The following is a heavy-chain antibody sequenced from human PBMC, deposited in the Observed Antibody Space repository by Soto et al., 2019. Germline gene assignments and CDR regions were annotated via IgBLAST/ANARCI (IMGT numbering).Heavy chain of an antibody. CDR2: IYSGGST. J-gene: IGHJ6*02. Sequence: EVQLVESGGGLIQPGGSLRLSCAASGFTVSSNFMNWVRQAPGKGLEWVSVIYSGGSTYYADSVKGRFTISRDKSKNTLYLQMNSLSAEGTAVYYCAREGYGMDVWGQGTTVTVSS. CDR1: GFTVSSNF. V-gene: IGHV3-53*01. CDR3: AREGYGMDV.